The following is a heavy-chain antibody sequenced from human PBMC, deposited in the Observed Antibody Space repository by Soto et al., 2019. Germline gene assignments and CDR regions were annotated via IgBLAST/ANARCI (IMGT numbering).Heavy chain of an antibody. Sequence: LSLTCAVYGGFLSESFWTWVRQPPGKGLEWIGEINHVGGTNYNPSLKSRVTMSVDTSQNQFSLRLISVTAADTAMYFCVRIRYQLPSSVLWLDPWGQGTPVTVSS. V-gene: IGHV4-34*01. J-gene: IGHJ5*02. D-gene: IGHD3-16*01. CDR3: VRIRYQLPSSVLWLDP. CDR2: INHVGGT. CDR1: GGFLSESF.